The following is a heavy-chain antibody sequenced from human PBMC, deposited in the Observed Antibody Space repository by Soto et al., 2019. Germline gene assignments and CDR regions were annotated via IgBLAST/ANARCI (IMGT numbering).Heavy chain of an antibody. CDR3: ARGHGYGATGDY. V-gene: IGHV4-34*01. J-gene: IGHJ4*02. D-gene: IGHD4-17*01. CDR1: GGSFSGYY. Sequence: QVQLQQWGAGLLKPSETLSLTCTVYGGSFSGYYWSWIRQPPGKGLEWIGEINHSGSTNYNPSLKSRVTMSVESSRNQFSLQLTSVTAADTAVYYCARGHGYGATGDYWGQGTLVTVSS. CDR2: INHSGST.